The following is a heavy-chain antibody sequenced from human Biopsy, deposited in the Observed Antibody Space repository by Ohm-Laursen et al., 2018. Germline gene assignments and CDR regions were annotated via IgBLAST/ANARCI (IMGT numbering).Heavy chain of an antibody. CDR3: AGRLISGWYEYFDV. J-gene: IGHJ2*01. CDR1: GFTFGHYD. Sequence: SLRLSCAASGFTFGHYDMLWVRSAPATGHEWISLIWYDETNEDYADSVNGRFTISRDNSKNTLDLQINTLTLEDTAFYYCAGRLISGWYEYFDVWGHGTLVTVSS. V-gene: IGHV3-33*03. D-gene: IGHD6-19*01. CDR2: IWYDETNE.